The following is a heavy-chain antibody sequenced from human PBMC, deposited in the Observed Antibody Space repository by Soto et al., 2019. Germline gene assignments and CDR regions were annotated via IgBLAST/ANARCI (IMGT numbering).Heavy chain of an antibody. D-gene: IGHD6-13*01. CDR3: AREPYSSSWKNWFDP. J-gene: IGHJ5*02. Sequence: SVKVSCKASGGTLSSYAISWVRQAPGQGLEWMGGIIPIFGTANYAQKFQGRVTITADKSTGTAYMELSSLRSEDTAVYYCAREPYSSSWKNWFDPWGQGTLVTVSS. CDR1: GGTLSSYA. V-gene: IGHV1-69*06. CDR2: IIPIFGTA.